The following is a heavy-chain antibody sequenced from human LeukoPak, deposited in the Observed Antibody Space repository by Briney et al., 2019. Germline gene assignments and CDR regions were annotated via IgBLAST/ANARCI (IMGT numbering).Heavy chain of an antibody. CDR3: ATIAVAGTIGDY. V-gene: IGHV4-4*07. J-gene: IGHJ4*02. CDR2: IYTSGST. CDR1: GASISSYY. D-gene: IGHD6-19*01. Sequence: KPSETLSLTCTVSGASISSYYWSWIRQPAGKGLEWIGRIYTSGSTNYNPSLKSRVTISVDKSKNQFSLKLSSVTAADTAVYYCATIAVAGTIGDYWGQGTLVTVPS.